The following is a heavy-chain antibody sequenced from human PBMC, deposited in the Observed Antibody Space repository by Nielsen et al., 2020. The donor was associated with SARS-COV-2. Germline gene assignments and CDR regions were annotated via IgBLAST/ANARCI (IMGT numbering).Heavy chain of an antibody. CDR2: MSYDGSNK. CDR1: GFSFSSYA. CDR3: ARSEGSSWYSGYFDY. Sequence: GESLKISCAASGFSFSSYAMHWVRQAPGKGLEWVSVMSYDGSNKYYADSVKGRFTISRDNSKNTLYLQMNSLRAEDTAVYYCARSEGSSWYSGYFDYWGQGTLVTVSS. V-gene: IGHV3-30*04. D-gene: IGHD6-13*01. J-gene: IGHJ4*02.